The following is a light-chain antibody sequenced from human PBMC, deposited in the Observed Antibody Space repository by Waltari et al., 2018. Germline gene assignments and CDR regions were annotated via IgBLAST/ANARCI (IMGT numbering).Light chain of an antibody. J-gene: IGKJ2*01. CDR2: GAS. CDR3: QQSYTTPYT. CDR1: QSISKY. Sequence: DIQMTQSPSSLSASVGDRVTITCRASQSISKYLNWYKQKPGKAPKLLIHGASSLQSGVQPRFSGSGSGTEFTLTISSLQPEDFATYSCQQSYTTPYTFGQGTKLEI. V-gene: IGKV1-39*01.